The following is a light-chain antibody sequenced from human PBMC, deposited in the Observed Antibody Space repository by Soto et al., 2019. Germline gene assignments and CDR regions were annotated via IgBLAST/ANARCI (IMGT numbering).Light chain of an antibody. J-gene: IGKJ1*01. CDR2: GAS. CDR3: QQYDKWPPWT. V-gene: IGKV3-15*01. Sequence: DIVMTQSPATLSVAPGERVTFSCKASQGVSRKLAWYQHKPGQAPRLLISGASTGATGIPARFSGSGSGTEFTLTISSLQSEDFAVYYCQQYDKWPPWTFGQGTKVDIK. CDR1: QGVSRK.